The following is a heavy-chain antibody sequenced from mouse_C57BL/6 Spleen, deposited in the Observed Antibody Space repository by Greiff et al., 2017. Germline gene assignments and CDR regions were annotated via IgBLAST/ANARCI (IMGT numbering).Heavy chain of an antibody. Sequence: VQLKESGPGLVKPSQSLSLTCSVTGYSITSGYYWNWIRQFPGNKLEWMGYISYDGSNNYNPSLKNRISITRDTSKNQFFLKLNSVTTEDTATYYCARDDYDRYFDVWGTGTTVTVSS. CDR2: ISYDGSN. CDR3: ARDDYDRYFDV. CDR1: GYSITSGYY. J-gene: IGHJ1*03. V-gene: IGHV3-6*01. D-gene: IGHD2-4*01.